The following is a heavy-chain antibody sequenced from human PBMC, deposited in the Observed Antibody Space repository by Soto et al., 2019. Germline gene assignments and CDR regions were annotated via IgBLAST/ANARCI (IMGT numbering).Heavy chain of an antibody. CDR1: GGSISESHYL. CDR2: VSNSGST. V-gene: IGHV4-39*01. J-gene: IGHJ2*01. Sequence: PSETLSLTCTVSGGSISESHYLGWIRQPPGKGLEWIGSVSNSGSTYNNPSLKSRVGISVDTSKNQFFLRLSSATAADTAVYYCARPSATIYYQDSRDRYFDLWGPGTLVTVSS. D-gene: IGHD3-10*01. CDR3: ARPSATIYYQDSRDRYFDL.